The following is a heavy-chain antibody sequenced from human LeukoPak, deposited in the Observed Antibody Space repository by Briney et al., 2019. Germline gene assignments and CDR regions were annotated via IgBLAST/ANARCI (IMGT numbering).Heavy chain of an antibody. CDR3: ARDGQGDYDYGWGSYRPDY. D-gene: IGHD3-16*02. V-gene: IGHV3-23*01. Sequence: GGSLRLSCAASGFSFSSYAMNCVRQAPAKGLAWVSTMTGSGVSTYYADSVKGRFTISRDNSKNTLNLQMNSMRAENTAVYYCARDGQGDYDYGWGSYRPDYWGQGTLATVSS. CDR1: GFSFSSYA. J-gene: IGHJ4*02. CDR2: MTGSGVST.